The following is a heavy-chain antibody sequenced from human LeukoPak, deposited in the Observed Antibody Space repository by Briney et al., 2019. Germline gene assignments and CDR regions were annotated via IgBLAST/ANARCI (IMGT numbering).Heavy chain of an antibody. D-gene: IGHD1-26*01. CDR1: GYSMTSAYY. V-gene: IGHV4-38-2*01. J-gene: IGHJ4*02. CDR3: ARVPREWEVNTFFDF. CDR2: IYHTGRT. Sequence: SETLSLTCGVSGYSMTSAYYWGWIRRPPGKGLEWIGNIYHTGRTFYESPLKSRVTISIDTSNNHFSLELTSVTAADTAVYYCARVPREWEVNTFFDFWGQGILVTVSS.